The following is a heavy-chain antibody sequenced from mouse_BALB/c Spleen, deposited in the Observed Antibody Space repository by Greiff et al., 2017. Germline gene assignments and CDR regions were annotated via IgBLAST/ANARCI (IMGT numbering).Heavy chain of an antibody. CDR1: GDSITSGY. J-gene: IGHJ3*01. D-gene: IGHD2-4*01. CDR3: ARGDDYWAWFAY. CDR2: ISYSGST. V-gene: IGHV3-8*02. Sequence: EVKLVESGPSLVKPSQTLSLTCSVTGDSITSGYWNWIRKFPGNKLEYMGYISYSGSTYYNPSLKSRISITRDTSKNQYYLQLNSVTTEDTATYYCARGDDYWAWFAYWGQGTLVTVSA.